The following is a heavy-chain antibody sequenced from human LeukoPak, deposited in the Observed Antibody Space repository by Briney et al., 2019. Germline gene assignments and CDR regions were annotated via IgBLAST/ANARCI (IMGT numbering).Heavy chain of an antibody. CDR3: ARDGGRDIVVVPAATH. Sequence: GASVKVSCKASRYTFSSSGINWVRQAAGQGFEWMGWMSPTSGNTGYAQNFQGRVTMTRDTSISTAYMELTSLRSEDTAVYYCARDGGRDIVVVPAATHWGQGTLVTVSS. D-gene: IGHD2-2*01. V-gene: IGHV1-8*01. CDR2: MSPTSGNT. J-gene: IGHJ4*02. CDR1: RYTFSSSG.